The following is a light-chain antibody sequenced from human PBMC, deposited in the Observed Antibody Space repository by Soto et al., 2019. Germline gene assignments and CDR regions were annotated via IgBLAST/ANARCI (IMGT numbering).Light chain of an antibody. J-gene: IGLJ1*01. CDR1: SGDIGSYNR. Sequence: QSVLTQPASVSGSPGQSITISCTGTSGDIGSYNRVSWYQQHPGKAPKLIIYEVTDRPSGVSNRFSGSKSGYTASLTISGLQAEDEDEYYCSSYTNINTRACVFGTGTKVTVL. CDR3: SSYTNINTRACV. V-gene: IGLV2-14*01. CDR2: EVT.